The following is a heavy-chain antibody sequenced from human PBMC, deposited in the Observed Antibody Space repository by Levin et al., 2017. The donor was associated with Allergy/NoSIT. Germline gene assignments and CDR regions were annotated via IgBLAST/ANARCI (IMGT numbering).Heavy chain of an antibody. CDR3: ARRSARSVASWPKPPSH. CDR2: ISDDGSHE. CDR1: GFTFSSYD. Sequence: GGSLRLSCAASGFTFSSYDMYWVRQAPGKGLEWVAVISDDGSHEYNADSVKGRFTISRDNSKNTLYLQMNSLRAEDTALYYCARRSARSVASWPKPPSHWGQGTLVTVSS. V-gene: IGHV3-30-3*01. J-gene: IGHJ4*02. D-gene: IGHD3-3*01.